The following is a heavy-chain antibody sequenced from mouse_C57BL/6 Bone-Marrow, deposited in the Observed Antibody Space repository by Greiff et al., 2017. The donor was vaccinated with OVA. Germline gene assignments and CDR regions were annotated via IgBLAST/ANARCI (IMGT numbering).Heavy chain of an antibody. V-gene: IGHV1-54*01. CDR3: ARCGYDLAWFAY. Sequence: QVQLQQSGAELVRPGTSVKVSCKASGYAFTNYLIEWVKQRPGQGLEWIGVINPGSGGTNYNEKFKGKATLTADKSSSTAYMQLSSLTSEDSAVYFCARCGYDLAWFAYWGQGTLVTVSA. D-gene: IGHD2-2*01. CDR1: GYAFTNYL. J-gene: IGHJ3*01. CDR2: INPGSGGT.